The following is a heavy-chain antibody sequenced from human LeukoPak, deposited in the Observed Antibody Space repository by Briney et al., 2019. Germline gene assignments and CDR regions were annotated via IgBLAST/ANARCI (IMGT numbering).Heavy chain of an antibody. V-gene: IGHV4-34*01. D-gene: IGHD2-21*01. J-gene: IGHJ3*02. CDR1: GGSFSDNF. Sequence: PSETLSLTCAVYGGSFSDNFWSWIRQPPGKGLEWIGEINHSGSTNYNPSLKSRVTILVDTSKNQFSLKLSSVTAADTAVYYCARHLSWARGLWWLGASAFDIWGQGTMVTVSS. CDR3: ARHLSWARGLWWLGASAFDI. CDR2: INHSGST.